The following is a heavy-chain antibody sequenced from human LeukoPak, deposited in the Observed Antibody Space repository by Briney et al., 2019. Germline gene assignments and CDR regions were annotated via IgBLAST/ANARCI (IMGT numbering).Heavy chain of an antibody. Sequence: GGSLRLSCAASGFIFSSAWMTWVRQAPGKGLEWVGRIKSNTHGGTTDYAAPVKGRFTISRDDSKNTLYLQMNSLQAEGTAVYHCIGGYGSGSYSESWGQGTLVTVSS. CDR3: IGGYGSGSYSES. CDR1: GFIFSSAW. V-gene: IGHV3-15*01. D-gene: IGHD3-10*01. CDR2: IKSNTHGGTT. J-gene: IGHJ5*02.